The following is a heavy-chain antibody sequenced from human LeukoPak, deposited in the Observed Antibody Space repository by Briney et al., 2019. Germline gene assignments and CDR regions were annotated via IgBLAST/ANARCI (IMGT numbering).Heavy chain of an antibody. D-gene: IGHD3-3*01. V-gene: IGHV1-3*01. CDR2: INAGNGNT. CDR1: GYTFTSYA. J-gene: IGHJ4*02. Sequence: ASVKVSCKASGYTFTSYAMHWVRQAPGQRLEWMGWINAGNGNTKYSQKFQGRVTITRDTSASTAYMELSSLRSENTAVYYCAREIWKEVFDYWGQGTLVTVSS. CDR3: AREIWKEVFDY.